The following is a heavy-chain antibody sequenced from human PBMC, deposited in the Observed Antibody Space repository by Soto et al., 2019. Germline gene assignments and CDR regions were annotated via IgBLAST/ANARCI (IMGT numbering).Heavy chain of an antibody. CDR1: GYTFTSYD. J-gene: IGHJ5*02. CDR3: ARGTQGSSSGGSCYFRSNWFDP. D-gene: IGHD2-15*01. CDR2: MNPNSGNT. Sequence: ASVKLSCKASGYTFTSYDINLVRQATRQGLEWMGWMNPNSGNTGYAQKFQGRVTMTRNTSLRTAYLELRSLRSADTAVYYRARGTQGSSSGGSCYFRSNWFDPWGQGNLVTVSS. V-gene: IGHV1-8*01.